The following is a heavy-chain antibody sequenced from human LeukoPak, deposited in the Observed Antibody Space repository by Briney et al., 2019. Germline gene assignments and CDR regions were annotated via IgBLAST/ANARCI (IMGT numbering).Heavy chain of an antibody. CDR2: IYHSGST. J-gene: IGHJ4*02. V-gene: IGHV4-38-2*01. CDR3: ARFRVLLWFGESSTLPYFDS. CDR1: GYSISSGYY. Sequence: SETLSLTCAVSGYSISSGYYWGWIRQPPGKGLEWIGSIYHSGSTYYNPSLKSRVTISVDTSKNQFSLKLSSVTAADPAVYYCARFRVLLWFGESSTLPYFDSWGQGTLVTVSS. D-gene: IGHD3-10*01.